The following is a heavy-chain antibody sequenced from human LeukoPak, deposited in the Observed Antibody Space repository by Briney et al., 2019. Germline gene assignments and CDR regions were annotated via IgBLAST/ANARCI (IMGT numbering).Heavy chain of an antibody. D-gene: IGHD2-2*01. V-gene: IGHV1-18*01. CDR3: AGTCPGASCYHIY. Sequence: GASVKVSCKASGYTFTSHGITWLRQAPGQGLEGMGWISTYNGDANFTQKLQGRVTMTTDTSTSTAYLELRSLRSDDTAVYFCAGTCPGASCYHIYWGQGTLVTVSS. CDR1: GYTFTSHG. CDR2: ISTYNGDA. J-gene: IGHJ4*02.